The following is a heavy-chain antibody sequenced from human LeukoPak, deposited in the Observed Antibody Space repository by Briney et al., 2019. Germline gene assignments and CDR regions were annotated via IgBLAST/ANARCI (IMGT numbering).Heavy chain of an antibody. D-gene: IGHD2-15*01. CDR2: INWNGDIT. V-gene: IGHV3-20*01. CDR1: GFTFEDHG. Sequence: GGSLRLSCAASGFTFEDHGMSWVRQAPGKGLEWVCGINWNGDITGYADFVKGRFTISRDNAKNSLYLQMDSLGAEDTALYHCARGGYCSGGRCRAFFDFWGQGALVTVSS. J-gene: IGHJ4*02. CDR3: ARGGYCSGGRCRAFFDF.